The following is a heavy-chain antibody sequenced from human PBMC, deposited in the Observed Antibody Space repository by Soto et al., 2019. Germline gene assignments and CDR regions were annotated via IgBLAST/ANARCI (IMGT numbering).Heavy chain of an antibody. CDR1: GYTFTSYA. Sequence: ASVKVSCKASGYTFTSYAMHWVRQAPGQRLEWMGWINAGNGNTKYSQKFQGRVTITRDTSASTAYMELSSLRSEDTAVYYCARDQGYCSSTGCYPITYNWFDPWGQGTLLTVSS. J-gene: IGHJ5*02. V-gene: IGHV1-3*01. D-gene: IGHD2-2*01. CDR3: ARDQGYCSSTGCYPITYNWFDP. CDR2: INAGNGNT.